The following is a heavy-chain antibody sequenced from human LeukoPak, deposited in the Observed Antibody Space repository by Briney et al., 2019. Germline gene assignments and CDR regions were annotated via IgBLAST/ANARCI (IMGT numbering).Heavy chain of an antibody. Sequence: GGSLRLSCAASGFIFSSYWMSWVRQAPGKGLEWVANIKQDGSEKYYVDSVKGRFTISRDNAKNSLYLQMNSLRAEDTAVYYCARDQGAIVVVPAAIDYWGQGTLVTVSS. CDR2: IKQDGSEK. D-gene: IGHD2-2*01. CDR3: ARDQGAIVVVPAAIDY. J-gene: IGHJ4*02. V-gene: IGHV3-7*03. CDR1: GFIFSSYW.